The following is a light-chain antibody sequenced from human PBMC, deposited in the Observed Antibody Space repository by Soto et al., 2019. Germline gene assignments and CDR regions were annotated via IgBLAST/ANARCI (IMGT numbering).Light chain of an antibody. CDR3: AAWDDSLKGWV. J-gene: IGLJ3*02. Sequence: QSVLTQPPSASGTPGQRVTISCSGSSSNIGSETVNWYQQVPGTAPKLLIYANNQRPSGVPDRFSVSKSGTSASLAIGGLQSDDEADYYCAAWDDSLKGWVFGGGTQLTVL. CDR2: ANN. V-gene: IGLV1-44*01. CDR1: SSNIGSET.